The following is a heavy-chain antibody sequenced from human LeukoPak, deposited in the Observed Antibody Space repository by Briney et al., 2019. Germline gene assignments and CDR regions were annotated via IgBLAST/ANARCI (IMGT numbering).Heavy chain of an antibody. J-gene: IGHJ4*02. CDR1: GGSISSGSYY. CDR3: ARVEAAGPSSFDY. D-gene: IGHD6-13*01. Sequence: SETLSLTCTVSGGSISSGSYYWSWIRQPAGKGLEWIGYIYHSGSTYYNPSLKSRVTISVDRSKNQFSLKLSSVTAADTAVYYCARVEAAGPSSFDYWGQGTLVTVSS. CDR2: IYHSGST. V-gene: IGHV4-61*10.